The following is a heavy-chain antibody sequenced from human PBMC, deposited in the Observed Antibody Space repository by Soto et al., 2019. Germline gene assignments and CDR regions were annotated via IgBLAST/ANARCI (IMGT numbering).Heavy chain of an antibody. CDR2: INHSGST. V-gene: IGHV4-34*01. D-gene: IGHD1-7*01. Sequence: SETLSLTCAVYGGSFSGYYWSWIRQPPGKGLEWIGEINHSGSTNYNPSLKSRVTISVDTSKNQFSLKLSSVTAADTAVYYCARILTELELFSFDYWGQGTLVTVSS. J-gene: IGHJ4*02. CDR3: ARILTELELFSFDY. CDR1: GGSFSGYY.